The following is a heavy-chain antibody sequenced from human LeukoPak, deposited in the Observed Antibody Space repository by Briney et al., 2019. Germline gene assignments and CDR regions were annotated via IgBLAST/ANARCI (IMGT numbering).Heavy chain of an antibody. V-gene: IGHV1-2*04. D-gene: IGHD1-1*01. CDR2: INPHGGVT. CDR3: ARRGTRPYDAFDI. CDR1: GYTFTDYY. Sequence: ASVKVSCKASGYTFTDYYIHWVRQAPGQGLEWMASINPHGGVTNSAQEFQGWVTMTRDTSISTAYMELSRLRSDDTAVYYCARRGTRPYDAFDIWGQGTMVTVSS. J-gene: IGHJ3*02.